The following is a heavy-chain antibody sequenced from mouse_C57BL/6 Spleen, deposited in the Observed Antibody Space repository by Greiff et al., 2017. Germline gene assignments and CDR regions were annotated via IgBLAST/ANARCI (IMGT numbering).Heavy chain of an antibody. CDR1: GYTFTSYW. V-gene: IGHV1-55*01. Sequence: QVQLQQPGAELVKPGASVKMSCKASGYTFTSYWITWVKQRPGQGLEWIGDIYPGSGSTNYNEKFKSKATLTVDTSSSTAYMPLSSLTSEDSAVYYGARGRVYYDYPYEAMDYWGQGTSVTVSS. J-gene: IGHJ4*01. CDR3: ARGRVYYDYPYEAMDY. D-gene: IGHD2-4*01. CDR2: IYPGSGST.